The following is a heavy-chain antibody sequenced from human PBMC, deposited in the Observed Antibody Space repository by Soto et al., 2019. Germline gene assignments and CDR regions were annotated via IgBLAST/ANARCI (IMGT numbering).Heavy chain of an antibody. D-gene: IGHD6-19*01. J-gene: IGHJ4*02. CDR2: VNVFSGIA. CDR3: ARGRGGCHLWGDF. CDR1: GYTFTAYG. Sequence: QVQLVQSGAEVKEPGASVKVSCKASGYTFTAYGVNWVRQAPGQGLEWMGWVNVFSGIAKYAQKFQDRITVTTDTSTSTAYMDLRSLTSDDTAVYYCARGRGGCHLWGDFWGQGTVVTVSS. V-gene: IGHV1-18*01.